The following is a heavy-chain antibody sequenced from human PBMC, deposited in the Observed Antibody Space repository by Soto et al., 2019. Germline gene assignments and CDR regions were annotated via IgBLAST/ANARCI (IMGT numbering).Heavy chain of an antibody. CDR3: ARGPMATVTTIRTFDL. Sequence: QVHLVQSGAEVKKPGSSVKVSCKASGGTFSSYAISWVRQAPGQGLEWMGGIIPIFGTPNYAQKFRGRVTIXTEASSTTTYMELSSLRSEDTAVYYCARGPMATVTTIRTFDLWGRGTLVTVSS. J-gene: IGHJ2*01. CDR1: GGTFSSYA. CDR2: IIPIFGTP. D-gene: IGHD4-4*01. V-gene: IGHV1-69*05.